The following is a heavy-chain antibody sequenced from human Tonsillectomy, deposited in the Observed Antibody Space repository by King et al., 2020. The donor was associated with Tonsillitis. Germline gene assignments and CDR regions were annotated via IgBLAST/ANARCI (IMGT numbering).Heavy chain of an antibody. V-gene: IGHV3-23*04. CDR3: ARGGDDYVWGRYPDTYYFDS. D-gene: IGHD3-16*01. J-gene: IGHJ4*02. Sequence: VQLVESGGGLEQPGESLRLSCAVSGFTFSSYGMGWVRQAPGKGLERVAAISESADSTYYADSVKGRLTISRDTSKNTLYLQMNSLRVEDTAVYYCARGGDDYVWGRYPDTYYFDSWGQGTLVTVSS. CDR1: GFTFSSYG. CDR2: ISESADST.